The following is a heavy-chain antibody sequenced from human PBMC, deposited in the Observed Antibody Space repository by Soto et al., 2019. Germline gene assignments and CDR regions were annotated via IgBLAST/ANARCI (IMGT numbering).Heavy chain of an antibody. D-gene: IGHD5-12*01. CDR1: GGTFSSYT. J-gene: IGHJ4*02. Sequence: SVKVSCKASGGTFSSYTISWVRQAPGQGLEWMGRIIPILGIANYAQKFQGRVTITADKSTSTAYMELSSLRSEDTAVYYCASRPYSGYDPLKYYFDYWGQGTLVTVSS. V-gene: IGHV1-69*02. CDR3: ASRPYSGYDPLKYYFDY. CDR2: IIPILGIA.